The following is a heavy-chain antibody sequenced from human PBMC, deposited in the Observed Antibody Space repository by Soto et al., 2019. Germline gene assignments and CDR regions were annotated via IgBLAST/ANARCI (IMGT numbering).Heavy chain of an antibody. J-gene: IGHJ4*02. CDR3: ARADNWNYPTSSDY. CDR2: ISAYNGNT. CDR1: GYTFTSYG. V-gene: IGHV1-18*01. Sequence: ASVKVSCKASGYTFTSYGISWVRQAPGQGLEWMGWISAYNGNTNYAQKLQGRVTMTTDTSTSTAYMELRSLRSDDTAVYYCARADNWNYPTSSDYWGQGTLVTVSS. D-gene: IGHD1-7*01.